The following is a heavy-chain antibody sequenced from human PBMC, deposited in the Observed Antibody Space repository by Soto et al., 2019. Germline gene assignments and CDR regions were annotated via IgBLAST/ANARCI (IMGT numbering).Heavy chain of an antibody. CDR3: ARDREYYYDSSGYYFDY. CDR1: GYAFTSYY. J-gene: IGHJ4*02. V-gene: IGHV1-46*01. CDR2: INPSGGST. Sequence: ASVKVSCKASGYAFTSYYMHWVRQAPGQGLEWMGIINPSGGSTSYAQKFQGRVTMTRDTSTSTVYMELSSLRSEDTAVYYCARDREYYYDSSGYYFDYWGQGTLVTVSS. D-gene: IGHD3-22*01.